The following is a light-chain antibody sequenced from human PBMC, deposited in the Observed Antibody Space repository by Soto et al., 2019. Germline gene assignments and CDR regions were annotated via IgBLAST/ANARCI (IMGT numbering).Light chain of an antibody. V-gene: IGKV1-17*01. CDR1: QGIRSA. CDR3: LQSYSTPRT. CDR2: AAS. Sequence: IELTLSPASLSASLGDRVTITCRASQGIRSALGWYQQKPGKVPKLLIYAASTLQSGVPSRFRGSGSGTEFTLTISSLQPEDFATYYCLQSYSTPRTFGQGTKVDIK. J-gene: IGKJ1*01.